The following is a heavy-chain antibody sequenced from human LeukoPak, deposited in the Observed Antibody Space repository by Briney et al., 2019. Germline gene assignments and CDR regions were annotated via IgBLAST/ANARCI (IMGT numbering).Heavy chain of an antibody. V-gene: IGHV4-39*07. CDR3: AREQTWLELRGFDP. CDR2: IFYSGST. D-gene: IGHD1-7*01. Sequence: SETLSLTCTVSGGSISTSNYYWGWIRQPPGKGLEWIGNIFYSGSTYYSPSLRSRVTISVDTSKNQFSLKLSSVTAADTAVYYCAREQTWLELRGFDPWGQGTLVTVSS. J-gene: IGHJ5*02. CDR1: GGSISTSNYY.